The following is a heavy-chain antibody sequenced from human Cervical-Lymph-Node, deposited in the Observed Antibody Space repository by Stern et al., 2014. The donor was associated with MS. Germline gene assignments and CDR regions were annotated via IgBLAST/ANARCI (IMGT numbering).Heavy chain of an antibody. CDR3: ARAGPYDYIWGNFRHRAFYFDS. CDR1: SGFIGNNY. D-gene: IGHD3-16*02. Sequence: QLQLQESGPGLVKPSETLSLMCSVSSGFIGNNYWSWIRQPPGKGLEWIGHLYYSGSTYYNPSRKSRVTISLDPSKNQLSLRLSSVTAADTAVYYCARAGPYDYIWGNFRHRAFYFDSWGQGALVTVSS. CDR2: LYYSGST. V-gene: IGHV4-59*01. J-gene: IGHJ4*02.